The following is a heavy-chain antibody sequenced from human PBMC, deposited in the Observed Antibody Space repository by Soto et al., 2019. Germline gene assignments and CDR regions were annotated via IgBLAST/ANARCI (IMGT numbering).Heavy chain of an antibody. J-gene: IGHJ6*02. CDR1: GYTFTGYY. CDR3: ASVHGVSSSWFLRYYYYYGMDV. D-gene: IGHD6-13*01. V-gene: IGHV1-2*02. Sequence: ASVKVSCKASGYTFTGYYMHWVRQAPGRGLEWMGWINPNSGGTNYAQKFQGRVTMTRDTSISTAYMELSRLRSDDTAVYYCASVHGVSSSWFLRYYYYYGMDVWGQGTTVTVS. CDR2: INPNSGGT.